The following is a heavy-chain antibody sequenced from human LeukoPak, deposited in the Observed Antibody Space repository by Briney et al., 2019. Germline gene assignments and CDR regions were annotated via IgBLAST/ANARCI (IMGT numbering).Heavy chain of an antibody. D-gene: IGHD6-6*01. Sequence: GGSLRLSCAASGFTFSSYAMNWGRQAPGKGLEWVSAMSYSGSSTYYADSVKGRFTISRDNYKNSLYLQMNSLRAEDTAVYYCAKDRSSSFSGFLEYWGQGTLVTVSS. CDR3: AKDRSSSFSGFLEY. J-gene: IGHJ4*02. V-gene: IGHV3-23*01. CDR1: GFTFSSYA. CDR2: MSYSGSST.